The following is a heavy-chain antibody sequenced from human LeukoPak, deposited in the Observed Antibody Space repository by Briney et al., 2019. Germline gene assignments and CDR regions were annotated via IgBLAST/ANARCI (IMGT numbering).Heavy chain of an antibody. V-gene: IGHV1-2*06. Sequence: ASVKVSCKASGYTFTGYYMHWVRQAPGQGLEWMGRINPNSGGTNYAQKFQGRVTMTRDTSISTAYMELSRLRSDETAVYYCARALYSSGWYVIDYWGQGTLVTVSS. CDR1: GYTFTGYY. CDR3: ARALYSSGWYVIDY. D-gene: IGHD6-19*01. CDR2: INPNSGGT. J-gene: IGHJ4*02.